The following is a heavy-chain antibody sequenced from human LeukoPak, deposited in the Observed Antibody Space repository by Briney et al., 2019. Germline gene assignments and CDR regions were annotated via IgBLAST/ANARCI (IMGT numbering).Heavy chain of an antibody. CDR2: VNPNSGNT. CDR3: ARDQYFYDSGRSYFYFDD. CDR1: GYTFTSYY. D-gene: IGHD3-22*01. J-gene: IGHJ4*02. Sequence: ASVKVSCKASGYTFTSYYMHWVRQAPGQGLEWMGWVNPNSGNTGYAQKFQGRVTMTRDTSINTAYMELSSLRSEDTAVYYRARDQYFYDSGRSYFYFDDWGQGTLVTVSS. V-gene: IGHV1-8*02.